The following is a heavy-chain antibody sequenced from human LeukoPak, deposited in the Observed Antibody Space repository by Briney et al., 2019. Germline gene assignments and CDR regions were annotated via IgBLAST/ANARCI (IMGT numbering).Heavy chain of an antibody. D-gene: IGHD6-19*01. Sequence: SETLSLTCTVSGASISGWYWSWIRQPPGKGLEWIGYVYGSGYTNYNPSLKSRVTMSIDTSKNHFSLKLTSVAAADTATYYCARETSLAGFASGLGFNYWGQGILVTVSS. J-gene: IGHJ4*02. CDR2: VYGSGYT. CDR1: GASISGWY. CDR3: ARETSLAGFASGLGFNY. V-gene: IGHV4-59*01.